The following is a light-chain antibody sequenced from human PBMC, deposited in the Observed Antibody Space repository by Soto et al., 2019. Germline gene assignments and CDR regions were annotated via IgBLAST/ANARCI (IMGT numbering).Light chain of an antibody. CDR1: ALPKKN. V-gene: IGLV3-10*01. Sequence: SYELTQPPSVSVSPGQTARITCSGDALPKKNAYWYQQRSGQAPVLVIYGDNKRPSGIPERFSVSSSGTVATLTISGAQVEDEADYFCYSTDSSNSRGVFGGGTKSPS. CDR3: YSTDSSNSRGV. J-gene: IGLJ2*01. CDR2: GDN.